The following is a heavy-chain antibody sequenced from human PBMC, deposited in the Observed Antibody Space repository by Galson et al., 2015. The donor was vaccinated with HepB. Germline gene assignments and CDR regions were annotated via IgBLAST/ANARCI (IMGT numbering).Heavy chain of an antibody. CDR2: ISSSSSTI. CDR3: ARDLEGSFDY. CDR1: GFTFSSYS. V-gene: IGHV3-48*01. J-gene: IGHJ4*02. D-gene: IGHD3-10*01. Sequence: SLRLSCAASGFTFSSYSMNWVRQAPGKGLEWVSYISSSSSTIYSADSVKGRFTISRDNAKNSLYLQMNSLRAEDTAVYYCARDLEGSFDYWGQGTLVTVSS.